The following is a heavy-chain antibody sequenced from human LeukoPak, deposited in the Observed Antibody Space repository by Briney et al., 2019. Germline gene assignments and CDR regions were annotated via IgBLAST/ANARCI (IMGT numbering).Heavy chain of an antibody. Sequence: SETLSLTCTVSGGSFSGYYWNWIRQPPGKGLEWIGEMNHGGSTNYNPSLKSRVTISVDTSKNQFSLKLRSVTAADTAVYYCARRFGRKFGERFYYYHYMDVWGKGTTVTISS. CDR3: ARRFGRKFGERFYYYHYMDV. J-gene: IGHJ6*03. D-gene: IGHD3-10*01. CDR1: GGSFSGYY. CDR2: MNHGGST. V-gene: IGHV4-34*01.